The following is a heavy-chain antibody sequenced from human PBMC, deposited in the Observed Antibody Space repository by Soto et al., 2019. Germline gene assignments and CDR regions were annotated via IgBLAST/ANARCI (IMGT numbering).Heavy chain of an antibody. CDR3: ARHKYGDYVDSFYMDV. D-gene: IGHD4-17*01. V-gene: IGHV5-51*01. Sequence: GESLRISCKGSGYSFTSYGSGWVRQMPGKGLEWMGITYPGDSDTRYSPSFQGQVTISADKSVSTAYLQWSSLKASDTAMYYCARHKYGDYVDSFYMDVWGKGTTVTVSS. J-gene: IGHJ6*03. CDR1: GYSFTSYG. CDR2: TYPGDSDT.